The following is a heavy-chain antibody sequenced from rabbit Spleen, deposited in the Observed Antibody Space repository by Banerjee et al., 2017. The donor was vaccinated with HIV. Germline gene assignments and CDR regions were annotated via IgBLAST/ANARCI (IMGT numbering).Heavy chain of an antibody. CDR3: ARVVSGWGLLGRLDL. Sequence: QEQLVESGGGLVQPEGSLTLTCTASGFSFSSSYYMCWVRQAPGKGLEWIGCIYGDSSGSTWYASWAKGRFTISKTSSTTVTLKRTSLTAADTATYFCARVVSGWGLLGRLDLWGPGTLVTVS. J-gene: IGHJ3*01. V-gene: IGHV1S45*01. D-gene: IGHD4-1*01. CDR1: GFSFSSSYY. CDR2: IYGDSSGST.